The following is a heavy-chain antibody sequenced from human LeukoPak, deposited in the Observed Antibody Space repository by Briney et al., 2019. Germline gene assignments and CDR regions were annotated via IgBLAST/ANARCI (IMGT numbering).Heavy chain of an antibody. V-gene: IGHV4-30-4*08. CDR1: GGSISSGDYY. J-gene: IGHJ3*01. Sequence: PSETLSLTCTVSGGSISSGDYYWSWIRQPPGKGLEWIGYIYYSGSTYHNPSLKSRVTISVDTSKNQFSLKLSSVTAADTAVYYCARDLVVIATKYAPTLWGQGTMVTVSS. CDR2: IYYSGST. D-gene: IGHD2-21*01. CDR3: ARDLVVIATKYAPTL.